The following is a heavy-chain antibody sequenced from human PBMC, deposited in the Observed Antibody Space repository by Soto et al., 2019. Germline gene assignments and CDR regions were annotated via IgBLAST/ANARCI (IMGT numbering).Heavy chain of an antibody. J-gene: IGHJ4*02. Sequence: QVQLVQSGAEVKKPGSSVKVSCEASGGTFSRYAINWVRQAPGRGREWMGWIIPLFRKPNYAQRFQGRVTITADESTSTAYMELSSLRSEDTAVYYCARDGTLYDSSAYYYLYWGQGTLVTVSS. D-gene: IGHD3-22*01. CDR3: ARDGTLYDSSAYYYLY. CDR1: GGTFSRYA. V-gene: IGHV1-69*01. CDR2: IIPLFRKP.